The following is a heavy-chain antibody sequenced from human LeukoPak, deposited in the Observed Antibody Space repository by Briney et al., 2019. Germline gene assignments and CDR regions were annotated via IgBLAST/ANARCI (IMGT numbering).Heavy chain of an antibody. J-gene: IGHJ4*02. CDR1: GYSISSGAY. CDR2: IYHDGST. V-gene: IGHV4-38-2*02. CDR3: VRDPPDY. Sequence: SETLSLTCAVSGYSISSGAYWGWIRQPPGKGLQWIGCIYHDGSTYYNPSLQSRVTISVDTSKNQSSLKLSSVTATDTAVYHCVRDPPDYWGQGTLVTVSS.